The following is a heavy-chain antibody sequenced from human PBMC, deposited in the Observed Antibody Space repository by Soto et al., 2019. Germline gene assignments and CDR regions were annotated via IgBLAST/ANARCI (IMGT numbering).Heavy chain of an antibody. Sequence: PSETLSLTCAVYGGSFSGYAWPWIRQPPGTGLEWIGEIDHSGSTNYNPSLKSRVAISVDTSKNQFSLRLTSVTAADTAVYYCATQYYDILAGYYTDYYGMAVWGQGTTVTVSS. CDR1: GGSFSGYA. CDR3: ATQYYDILAGYYTDYYGMAV. J-gene: IGHJ6*02. D-gene: IGHD3-9*01. CDR2: IDHSGST. V-gene: IGHV4-34*01.